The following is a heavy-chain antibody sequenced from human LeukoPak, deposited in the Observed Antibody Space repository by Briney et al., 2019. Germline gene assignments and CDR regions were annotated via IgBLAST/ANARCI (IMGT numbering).Heavy chain of an antibody. CDR3: ARDLHDYSYDSSGSHYMDV. D-gene: IGHD3-22*01. CDR1: GGSITSGDYY. J-gene: IGHJ6*03. Sequence: SQTLSLTCTVSGGSITSGDYYCSWLRQHPGKGLDWIGYIYYSATTYYNPSLKSRATISLDTSKSQFSLKLSSVTAADTAVYYCARDLHDYSYDSSGSHYMDVWGKGTTVTVSS. CDR2: IYYSATT. V-gene: IGHV4-31*03.